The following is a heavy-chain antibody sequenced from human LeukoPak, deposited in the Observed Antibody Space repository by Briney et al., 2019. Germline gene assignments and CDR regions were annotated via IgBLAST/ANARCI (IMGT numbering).Heavy chain of an antibody. J-gene: IGHJ4*02. Sequence: SQTLSLTCAISGDSVSSNSAAWNGIRQSPSRGLEWLGRTYYRSNWYNDYAVSVKSRININPYTSKNQFSLHLNSVPPEDTAVYYCARRGSPGGFDFWGQGTLVTVSS. CDR1: GDSVSSNSAA. D-gene: IGHD2-8*02. CDR3: ARRGSPGGFDF. CDR2: TYYRSNWYN. V-gene: IGHV6-1*01.